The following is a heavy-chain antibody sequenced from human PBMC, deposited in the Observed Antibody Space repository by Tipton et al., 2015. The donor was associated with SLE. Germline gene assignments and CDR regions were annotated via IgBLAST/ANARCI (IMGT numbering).Heavy chain of an antibody. Sequence: TLSLTCTVSGGSISSSSYYWGWIRQPPGKGLEWIGYIYYSGSTNYNPSLKSRVTISVDTSKNQFSLKLSSVTAADTAVYYCARELAGGFDYWGQGTLVTVSS. D-gene: IGHD3-10*01. V-gene: IGHV4-61*05. CDR2: IYYSGST. J-gene: IGHJ4*02. CDR3: ARELAGGFDY. CDR1: GGSISSSSYY.